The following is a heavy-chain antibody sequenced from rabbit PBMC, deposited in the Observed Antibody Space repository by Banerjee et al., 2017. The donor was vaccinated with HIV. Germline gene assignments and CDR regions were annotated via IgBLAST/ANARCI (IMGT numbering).Heavy chain of an antibody. Sequence: QEQLEESGGDLVKPEGSLTLTCTASGFSFSSGYDMCWVRQAPGKGLEWIGCITFGSDRAYYASWAKGRFTVSKTSSTTVDLKMTSLTAADTATYFCARHFYGGYVGLYLWGQGTLVTVS. D-gene: IGHD2-1*01. CDR3: ARHFYGGYVGLYL. V-gene: IGHV1S45*01. CDR1: GFSFSSGYD. CDR2: ITFGSDRA. J-gene: IGHJ4*01.